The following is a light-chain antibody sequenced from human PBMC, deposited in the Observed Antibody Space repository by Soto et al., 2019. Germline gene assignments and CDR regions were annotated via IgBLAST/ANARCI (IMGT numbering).Light chain of an antibody. CDR1: QSVISSH. V-gene: IGKV3-20*01. J-gene: IGKJ5*01. CDR2: AAS. Sequence: EIVLTQSPGTLSLSPGEIATLYFSASQSVISSHLAWYQQKPGQAPRLLIYAASSRATGIPDRFSGSGSGTDFTLTIDGLEPEDFVVYYCQQYGYSPITFGQGTRLEIK. CDR3: QQYGYSPIT.